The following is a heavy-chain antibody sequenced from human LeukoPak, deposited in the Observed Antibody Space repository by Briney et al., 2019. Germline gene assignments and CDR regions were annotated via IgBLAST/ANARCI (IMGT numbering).Heavy chain of an antibody. Sequence: GGSLRLSCAASGFSFNIYTISWVRQAPGKGLEWVSVISENGAYTYYADSVKGRFTISRDNSKNTLYLQMNSLRAEDTAIYYCARSRGIYDNSGWCTYDYWGQGTLVTVSS. CDR2: ISENGAYT. CDR3: ARSRGIYDNSGWCTYDY. CDR1: GFSFNIYT. V-gene: IGHV3-23*01. J-gene: IGHJ4*02. D-gene: IGHD6-19*01.